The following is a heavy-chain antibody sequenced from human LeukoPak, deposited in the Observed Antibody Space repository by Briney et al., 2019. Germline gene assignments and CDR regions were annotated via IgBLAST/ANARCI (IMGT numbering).Heavy chain of an antibody. J-gene: IGHJ5*02. CDR2: ISYDGSNK. V-gene: IGHV3-30*18. CDR1: GFTFSSYG. D-gene: IGHD3-3*01. CDR3: AKSPGYDFWSGYYNWFDP. Sequence: GVSLRLSCAASGFTFSSYGMHWVRQAPGKGLEWVAVISYDGSNKYYADSVKGRFTISRDNSKNTLYLQMNSLRAEDTAVYYCAKSPGYDFWSGYYNWFDPWGQGTLVTVSS.